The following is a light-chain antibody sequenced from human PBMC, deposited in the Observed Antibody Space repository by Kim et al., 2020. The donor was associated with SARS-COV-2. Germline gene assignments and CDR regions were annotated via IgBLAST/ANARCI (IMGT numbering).Light chain of an antibody. Sequence: PGERATLSCRASQSIDAYLAWYQQRPGPAPRLLVYDASNRATGVPDRFSGSGSGTDFTLTISSLEPEDFSTYYCQQRNSWPPAVTFGGGTKVDIK. CDR2: DAS. J-gene: IGKJ4*01. V-gene: IGKV3-11*01. CDR3: QQRNSWPPAVT. CDR1: QSIDAY.